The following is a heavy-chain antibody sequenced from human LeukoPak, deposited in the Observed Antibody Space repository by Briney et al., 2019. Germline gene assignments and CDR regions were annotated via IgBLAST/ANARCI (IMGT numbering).Heavy chain of an antibody. CDR2: ISAYNGKT. Sequence: SVRVSCKASGYTFTSCGISWVRQAPGQGLEWMGWISAYNGKTNYAQKLQGRVTMTTDTSTSTAYMELRSLRSDDTAVYYCARDRESSGVAAAYNWGQGTLVTVSS. CDR1: GYTFTSCG. V-gene: IGHV1-18*01. D-gene: IGHD6-13*01. CDR3: ARDRESSGVAAAYN. J-gene: IGHJ4*02.